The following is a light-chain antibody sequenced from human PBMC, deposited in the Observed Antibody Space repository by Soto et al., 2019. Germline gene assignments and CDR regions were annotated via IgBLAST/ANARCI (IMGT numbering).Light chain of an antibody. CDR3: QRYGTSTGT. J-gene: IGKJ1*01. Sequence: EIVLTQSPGTLSLSPGERATLSCRANQIVTNNYLAWYQQRPGQAPRLLMYGASHRAAGIPDRFSGSGSGTDFTLTINILETEDFSVYSCQRYGTSTGTFGEGTQVEIK. CDR1: QIVTNNY. CDR2: GAS. V-gene: IGKV3-20*01.